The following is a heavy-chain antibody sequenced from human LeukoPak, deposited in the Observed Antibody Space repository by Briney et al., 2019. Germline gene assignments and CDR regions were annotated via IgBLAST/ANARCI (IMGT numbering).Heavy chain of an antibody. D-gene: IGHD4-17*01. Sequence: GGPLRLSCAASGFTFSSYPVSWVRQAPGRGLEWVSAITSSGGTYYIASVRGRFIVSRDNSRNTLYLQMNGLTAEDTAIYYCAKEDYRDHTTGFDSWGQGTLVTVSS. J-gene: IGHJ5*01. CDR1: GFTFSSYP. CDR3: AKEDYRDHTTGFDS. CDR2: ITSSGGT. V-gene: IGHV3-23*01.